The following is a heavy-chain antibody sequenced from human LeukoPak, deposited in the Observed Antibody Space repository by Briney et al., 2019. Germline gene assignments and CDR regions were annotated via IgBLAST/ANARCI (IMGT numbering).Heavy chain of an antibody. V-gene: IGHV3-11*01. CDR3: AKDLAAAGTVILDY. D-gene: IGHD6-13*01. Sequence: GGSLRLSCAASGFTFSDYYMSWIRQAPGKGLEWVSYISSSGSTIYYADSVKGRFTISRDNAKNSLYLQMNSLRAEDMALYYCAKDLAAAGTVILDYWGQGTLVTVSS. CDR2: ISSSGSTI. J-gene: IGHJ4*02. CDR1: GFTFSDYY.